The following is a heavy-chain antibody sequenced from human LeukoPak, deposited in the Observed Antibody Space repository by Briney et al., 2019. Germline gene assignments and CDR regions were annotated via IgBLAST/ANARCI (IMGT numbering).Heavy chain of an antibody. CDR1: GYSISSGYY. CDR2: IYYSGST. CDR3: ARGRYYSGY. V-gene: IGHV4-61*01. Sequence: PSETLSLTCTVSGYSISSGYYWSWIRQPPGKGLEWIGYIYYSGSTNYNPSLKSRVTISVDTSKNQFSLKLSSVTAADTAVYYCARGRYYSGYWGQGTLVTVSS. J-gene: IGHJ4*02.